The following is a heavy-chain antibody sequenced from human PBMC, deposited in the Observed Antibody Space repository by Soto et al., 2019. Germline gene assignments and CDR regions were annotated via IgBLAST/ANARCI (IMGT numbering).Heavy chain of an antibody. Sequence: GASVEVSCKACGDRFTSYARQWVRQENGQRLEWMGWINAGNGNTKYSQKFQGRVTITRDTSASTAYMELSSLRSEDTAVYYCARDYYDSSGYYSHQAFDYWGQGTLVPVSS. V-gene: IGHV1-3*01. CDR1: GDRFTSYA. CDR3: ARDYYDSSGYYSHQAFDY. CDR2: INAGNGNT. D-gene: IGHD3-22*01. J-gene: IGHJ4*02.